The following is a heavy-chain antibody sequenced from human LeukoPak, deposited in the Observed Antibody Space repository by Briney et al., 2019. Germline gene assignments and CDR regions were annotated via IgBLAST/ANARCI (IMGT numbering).Heavy chain of an antibody. CDR2: INPNSGGT. CDR1: GYTSTGNF. CDR3: ARGGRDYGDYIWGIGIDY. V-gene: IGHV1-2*02. J-gene: IGHJ4*02. Sequence: ASVKVSCKASGYTSTGNFIHWVRQAPGQGLEWMGWINPNSGGTNYAQKFQGRVTMTRDTTISTAYLELSRLRSDDTAVYYCARGGRDYGDYIWGIGIDYWGQGTLVTVSS. D-gene: IGHD4-17*01.